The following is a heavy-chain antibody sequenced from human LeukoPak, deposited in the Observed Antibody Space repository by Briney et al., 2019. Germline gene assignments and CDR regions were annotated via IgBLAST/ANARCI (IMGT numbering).Heavy chain of an antibody. CDR1: GFTISSNY. J-gene: IGHJ3*02. D-gene: IGHD5-24*01. CDR3: ARPRDGYDDAFDI. CDR2: IYSGGST. V-gene: IGHV3-66*02. Sequence: GGSLRLSCAASGFTISSNYMSLVRHAPGKGLELASVIYSGGSTYYADSVKGRFTISRDNSKNTLYLQMNSLRAEDTAVYYCARPRDGYDDAFDIWGQGTMVTVSS.